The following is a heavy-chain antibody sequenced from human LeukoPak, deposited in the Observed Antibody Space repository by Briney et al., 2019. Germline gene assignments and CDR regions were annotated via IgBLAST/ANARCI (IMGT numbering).Heavy chain of an antibody. Sequence: ASVTVSFKASGYTFTSYDINWVRQAPGQGLEWMGWMNTNSGNTGYAQKFQGRVTITRNTSISTAYMELSRLRSEDTAVYYCARPRGYYDSFDYWGQGTLVTVSS. J-gene: IGHJ4*02. CDR1: GYTFTSYD. CDR2: MNTNSGNT. V-gene: IGHV1-8*03. D-gene: IGHD3-22*01. CDR3: ARPRGYYDSFDY.